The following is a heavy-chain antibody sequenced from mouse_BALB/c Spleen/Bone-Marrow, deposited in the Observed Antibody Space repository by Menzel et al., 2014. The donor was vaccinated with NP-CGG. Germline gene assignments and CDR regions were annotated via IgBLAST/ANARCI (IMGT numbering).Heavy chain of an antibody. CDR2: INPSTGYT. D-gene: IGHD2-12*01. J-gene: IGHJ3*01. CDR1: GYTFTIYW. V-gene: IGHV1-7*01. CDR3: ARYGGRSYDGFAY. Sequence: VQLQQSGAELAKPGASVKMSCKASGYTFTIYWMHWVKQRPGQGLEWIGYINPSTGYTEYNQKFKDKATLTADKSSSTAYMQLSSLTSEDSAVYYCARYGGRSYDGFAYWGQGTPVTVSA.